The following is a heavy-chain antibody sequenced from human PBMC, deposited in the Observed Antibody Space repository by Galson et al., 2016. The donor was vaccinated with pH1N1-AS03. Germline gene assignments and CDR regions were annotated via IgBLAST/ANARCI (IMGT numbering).Heavy chain of an antibody. CDR3: ARDRHYYDYIWGTYRYDWYFDL. J-gene: IGHJ2*01. Sequence: SLRLSCAASGFTFSSYGMHWVRQAPGKGLEWVAVISYDGSNKYYADSVKGRFIISRDNSKSTVSLQMNSLRAEDTAVYYCARDRHYYDYIWGTYRYDWYFDLWGRGTLVTVSS. CDR1: GFTFSSYG. D-gene: IGHD3-16*02. V-gene: IGHV3-30*03. CDR2: ISYDGSNK.